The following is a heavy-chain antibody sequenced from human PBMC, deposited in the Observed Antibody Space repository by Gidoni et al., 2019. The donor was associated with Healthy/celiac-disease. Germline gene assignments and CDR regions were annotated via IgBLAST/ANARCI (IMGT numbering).Heavy chain of an antibody. Sequence: QLQLQESGPGLVKPSETLSLTCTVSGGSLSSSSYYWGWIRQPPGKGLEWIGSIYYSGSTYYNPSLKSRVTISVDTSKNQFSLKLSSVTAADTAVYYCARPPHYDFWSGYPFHYMDVWGKGTTVTVSS. J-gene: IGHJ6*03. CDR2: IYYSGST. CDR1: GGSLSSSSYY. D-gene: IGHD3-3*01. V-gene: IGHV4-39*01. CDR3: ARPPHYDFWSGYPFHYMDV.